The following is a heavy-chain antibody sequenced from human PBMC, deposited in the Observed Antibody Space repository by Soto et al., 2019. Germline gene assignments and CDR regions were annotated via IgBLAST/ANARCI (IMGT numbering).Heavy chain of an antibody. V-gene: IGHV1-24*01. CDR1: GYTLTELS. D-gene: IGHD6-13*01. J-gene: IGHJ5*02. CDR2: FDPEDGET. CDR3: ATFWSGIAAAGTGNWFDP. Sequence: GASVKVSCKVSGYTLTELSMHWVRQAPGKGLEWMGGFDPEDGETIYAQKFQGRVTMTEDTSTDTAYMELSSLRSEDTAVYYCATFWSGIAAAGTGNWFDPWGQGTLVTVSS.